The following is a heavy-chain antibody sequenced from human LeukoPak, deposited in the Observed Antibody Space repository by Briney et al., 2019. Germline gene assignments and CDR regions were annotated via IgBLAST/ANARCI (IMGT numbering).Heavy chain of an antibody. D-gene: IGHD6-19*01. Sequence: ASVKVSCKASGGTFSSYAISWVRQAPGQGLEWMGRIIPILGIANYAQKFQGRVTITADKSTSTAYMELSSLRSEGTAVYYCARSSMVAGTKGLSDYWGQGTLVTVSS. J-gene: IGHJ4*02. V-gene: IGHV1-69*04. CDR2: IIPILGIA. CDR1: GGTFSSYA. CDR3: ARSSMVAGTKGLSDY.